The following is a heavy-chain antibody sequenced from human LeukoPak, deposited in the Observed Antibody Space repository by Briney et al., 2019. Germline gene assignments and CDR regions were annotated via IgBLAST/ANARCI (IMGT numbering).Heavy chain of an antibody. CDR2: ISRVGSRA. V-gene: IGHV3-43D*04. CDR1: GFNFADYA. D-gene: IGHD4-17*01. CDR3: AKDHDSGDYLAFYMGV. J-gene: IGHJ6*03. Sequence: PGGSLRLSCASSGFNFADYAMHWVRQSPGQGLEWISLISRVGSRANYGDAVKGRFTTSRDNRKNYLFLQMDSLRVDDTAFYFCAKDHDSGDYLAFYMGVWGKGTTVTVSS.